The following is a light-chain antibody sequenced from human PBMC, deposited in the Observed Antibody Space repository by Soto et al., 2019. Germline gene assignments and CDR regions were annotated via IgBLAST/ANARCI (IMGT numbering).Light chain of an antibody. CDR3: QQRSNCPLT. CDR1: QSIGNY. V-gene: IGKV1-39*01. CDR2: AAS. Sequence: DIQLTQSPSSLSASVGDRVTITCRASQSIGNYLNWFQQKPGKAPKLLIYAASSLQGGVPSRFSGSGSGTDFTLTISSLEPEDFAVYYCQQRSNCPLTFGGGTKVDIK. J-gene: IGKJ4*01.